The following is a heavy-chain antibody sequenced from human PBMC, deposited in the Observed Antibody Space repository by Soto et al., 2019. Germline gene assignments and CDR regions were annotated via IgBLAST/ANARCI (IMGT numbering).Heavy chain of an antibody. D-gene: IGHD3-10*01. CDR3: ARGVGSSGDFYYMDV. Sequence: QVQLVQSGAEVKKPGASVKVSCKASGYTFTTYDINWVRQAAGQGLERMGWMNPNSANTGYAQKFQGRVTMTRNTSITTAYMELSSLRSEDTAVYYCARGVGSSGDFYYMDVWGKGTTVTVSS. CDR2: MNPNSANT. V-gene: IGHV1-8*01. J-gene: IGHJ6*03. CDR1: GYTFTTYD.